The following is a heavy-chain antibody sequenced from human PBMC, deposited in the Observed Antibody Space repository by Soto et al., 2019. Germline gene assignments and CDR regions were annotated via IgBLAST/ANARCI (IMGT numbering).Heavy chain of an antibody. CDR2: IIPMFGTA. Sequence: QVQLVQSGAKVKKPGSSVKVSCKASGGTFSRYAINWVRQAPGQGLEWMGGIIPMFGTANYAQKFQGRVTITADESTNTGYMELRSLISEDTAVYYCARDGTLYDSSGYYYLYWGQGTLVTVSS. D-gene: IGHD3-22*01. J-gene: IGHJ4*02. CDR1: GGTFSRYA. V-gene: IGHV1-69*01. CDR3: ARDGTLYDSSGYYYLY.